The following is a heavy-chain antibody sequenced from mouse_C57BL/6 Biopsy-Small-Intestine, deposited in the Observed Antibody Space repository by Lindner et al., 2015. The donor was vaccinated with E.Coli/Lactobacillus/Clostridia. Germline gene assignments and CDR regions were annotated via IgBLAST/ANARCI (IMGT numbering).Heavy chain of an antibody. Sequence: VQLQESGPGLVKPGASVKMSCKASGYTFTDYNMHWMKQSHGTSLEWIGYINPTNGGTTYNQKFKGRATLTVNKSSTTAYMDLRSLTSEDSAVYYCASYGYDFDYWGQGTTLTVSS. CDR1: GYTFTDYN. CDR2: INPTNGGT. J-gene: IGHJ2*01. D-gene: IGHD2-2*01. CDR3: ASYGYDFDY. V-gene: IGHV1-22*01.